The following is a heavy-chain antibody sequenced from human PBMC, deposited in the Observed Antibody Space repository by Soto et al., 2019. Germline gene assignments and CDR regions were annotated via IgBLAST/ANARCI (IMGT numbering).Heavy chain of an antibody. V-gene: IGHV1-69*13. J-gene: IGHJ6*02. CDR3: ARASGYCTNGVCSPRGYYYYYGMDV. CDR1: GGTFSSYA. Sequence: SVKVSCKASGGTFSSYAISWVRQAPGQGLEWMGGIIPIFGTANYAQKFQGRVTITADESTSTAYMELSSLRSEDTAVYYCARASGYCTNGVCSPRGYYYYYGMDVWGQGTTVTVSS. D-gene: IGHD2-8*01. CDR2: IIPIFGTA.